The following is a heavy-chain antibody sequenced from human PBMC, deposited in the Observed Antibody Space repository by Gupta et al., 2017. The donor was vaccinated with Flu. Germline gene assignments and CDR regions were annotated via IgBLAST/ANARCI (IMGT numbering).Heavy chain of an antibody. Sequence: QVQLQESGPGLVKPSETLSLTCTVSGGSMSPYYWSWIRQPPGKGLELIAYIHYSGSLNYNPSLKSRLIISVDTSKNQFSLILNSVTAADTAVYYCAKFGRCGDTNCAGFDYWGQGTLVTVSS. J-gene: IGHJ4*02. V-gene: IGHV4-59*01. CDR2: IHYSGSL. CDR3: AKFGRCGDTNCAGFDY. D-gene: IGHD7-27*01. CDR1: GGSMSPYY.